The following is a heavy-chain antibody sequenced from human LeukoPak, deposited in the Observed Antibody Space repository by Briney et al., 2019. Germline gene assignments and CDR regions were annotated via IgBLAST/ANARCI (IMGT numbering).Heavy chain of an antibody. J-gene: IGHJ5*02. CDR3: ARLADP. Sequence: PSETLSHTCTVSGGSINHYHWSWIRQPAGKGLEWIGRIHTSGSTKYNPSLKSRVTMSLDTSKNQFSLKLSSVTAADTAVYYCARLADPWGQGTLVTVSS. CDR1: GGSINHYH. V-gene: IGHV4-4*07. CDR2: IHTSGST.